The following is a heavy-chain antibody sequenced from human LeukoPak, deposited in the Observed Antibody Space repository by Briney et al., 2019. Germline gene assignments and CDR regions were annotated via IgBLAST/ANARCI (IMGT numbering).Heavy chain of an antibody. Sequence: HPGGSLRLSCAASGFTFSSYGMSWVRQAPGKGLEWVSSISGSGGSTHYADSVKGRFTISKDNSKNTLFLQMNSLRAEDTAVYYCAKTGGITSSYWGQGTLVTVSS. V-gene: IGHV3-23*01. CDR3: AKTGGITSSY. CDR1: GFTFSSYG. CDR2: ISGSGGST. J-gene: IGHJ4*02. D-gene: IGHD3-10*01.